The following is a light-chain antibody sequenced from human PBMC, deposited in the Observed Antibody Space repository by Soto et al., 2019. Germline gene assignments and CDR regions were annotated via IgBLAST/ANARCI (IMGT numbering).Light chain of an antibody. Sequence: SYELTQPPSVSVSPGQTASITCSGDKLGDKYACWYQQKPGQSPVLVIYQDSKRPSGIPERFSGSNSGNTATLTISGTQAMDEADYYCQAWDSSVVVFGGGTKVTFL. J-gene: IGLJ2*01. CDR1: KLGDKY. CDR2: QDS. V-gene: IGLV3-1*01. CDR3: QAWDSSVVV.